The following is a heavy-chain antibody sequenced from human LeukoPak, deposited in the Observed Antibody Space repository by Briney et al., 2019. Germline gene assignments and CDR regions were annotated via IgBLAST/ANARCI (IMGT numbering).Heavy chain of an antibody. Sequence: KPSETLSLTCAVYGGSFRGCYWSWIRQPPGKGLEWIGEISHSGSTNHNPSLKSRVTISEDTSKSQFSLKLSAVTAADTALYYCARGGIATPGVGGYFDYWGQGIFVTVSS. D-gene: IGHD6-13*01. J-gene: IGHJ4*02. CDR3: ARGGIATPGVGGYFDY. CDR1: GGSFRGCY. CDR2: ISHSGST. V-gene: IGHV4-34*01.